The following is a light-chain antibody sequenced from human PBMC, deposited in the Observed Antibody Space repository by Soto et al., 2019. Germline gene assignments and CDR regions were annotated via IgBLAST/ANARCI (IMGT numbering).Light chain of an antibody. CDR3: QQYNNWPYT. V-gene: IGKV3-15*01. CDR2: GAS. J-gene: IGKJ2*01. CDR1: QSVSSN. Sequence: EIVMTQSPDTLSVSPGERATLSCRASQSVSSNLAWYQQKPGQAPRLLIFGASTRDTGIPARFSGSGSGTEFTLTIGSLQSEDFAVYHCQQYNNWPYTFGQGTTLEIK.